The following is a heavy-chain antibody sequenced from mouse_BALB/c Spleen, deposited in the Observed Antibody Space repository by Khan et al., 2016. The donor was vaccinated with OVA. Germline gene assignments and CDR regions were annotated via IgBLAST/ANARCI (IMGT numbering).Heavy chain of an antibody. CDR2: VSSGGSYT. CDR1: GFTFSTYG. CDR3: ARLAYYYGREAFAY. V-gene: IGHV5-6*01. J-gene: IGHJ3*01. D-gene: IGHD1-1*01. Sequence: EVQGVESGGDLVKPGGSLKLSCAASGFTFSTYGMSWVRQTPDKRLEWVATVSSGGSYTYYPDSVKGRFTISRDNAKNTLNLQMRSLKSADTAMYYCARLAYYYGREAFAYWGQGTLVTVSA.